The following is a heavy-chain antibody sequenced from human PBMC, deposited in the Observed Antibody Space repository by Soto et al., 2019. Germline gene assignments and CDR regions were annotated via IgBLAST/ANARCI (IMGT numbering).Heavy chain of an antibody. CDR3: TGAYCDINGYSLDP. D-gene: IGHD3-22*01. CDR1: GGSISSGDYY. V-gene: IGHV4-61*08. Sequence: SETLSLTCTVSGGSISSGDYYWSWIRQPPGKGLEWIGYIYYGGSINYNPSLKSRVIISVDTAKNQFSLRLSSVTAADTAVYYCTGAYCDINGYSLDPWGQGTSVTVSS. CDR2: IYYGGSI. J-gene: IGHJ5*02.